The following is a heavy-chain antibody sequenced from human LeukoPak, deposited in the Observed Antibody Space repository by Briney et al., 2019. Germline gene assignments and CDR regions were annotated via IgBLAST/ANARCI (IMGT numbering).Heavy chain of an antibody. CDR2: NT. V-gene: IGHV5-51*01. CDR1: GYSFTSYW. Sequence: GEPLKISCKGSGYSFTSYWIGWVRQMPGKGLEWMGINTRYSPSFQGQVTISADKSISTAYLQWSSLKASDTAMYYCARFSVTTMIVGTPGYWYFDLWGRGTLVTVSS. D-gene: IGHD3-22*01. J-gene: IGHJ2*01. CDR3: ARFSVTTMIVGTPGYWYFDL.